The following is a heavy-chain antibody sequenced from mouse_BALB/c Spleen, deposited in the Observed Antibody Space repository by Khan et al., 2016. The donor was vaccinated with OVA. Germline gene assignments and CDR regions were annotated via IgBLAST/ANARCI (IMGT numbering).Heavy chain of an antibody. CDR1: GYTFTSYW. CDR3: ARGYFGNYEFAY. V-gene: IGHV1S132*01. D-gene: IGHD2-1*01. Sequence: QVQLQQSGAELVKPGASVKLSCKTSGYTFTSYWIQWVKQRPGQGLGWIGQIFPETGTTYYNENFKGKATLTVDTSSNTAYMQFSSLTSEVSAVYFCARGYFGNYEFAYWGQGTLVTVSP. J-gene: IGHJ3*01. CDR2: IFPETGTT.